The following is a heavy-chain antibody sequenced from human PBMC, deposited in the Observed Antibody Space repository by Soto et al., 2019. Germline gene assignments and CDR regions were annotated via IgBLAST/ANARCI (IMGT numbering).Heavy chain of an antibody. CDR1: VFTFDDYA. CDR2: ISWNSGSI. CDR3: AKGSAADPYYFDY. Sequence: PWWSLRLSCSASVFTFDDYAMHWVRQAPGKGLEWVSGISWNSGSIGYADSVKGRFTISRDNAKNSLYLQMNSLRAEDTALYYCAKGSAADPYYFDYWGQGTLVTVSS. V-gene: IGHV3-9*01. J-gene: IGHJ4*02. D-gene: IGHD6-13*01.